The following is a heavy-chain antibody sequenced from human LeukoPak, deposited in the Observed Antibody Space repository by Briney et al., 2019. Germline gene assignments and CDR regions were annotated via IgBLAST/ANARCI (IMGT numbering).Heavy chain of an antibody. CDR2: IYYSGTT. Sequence: SETLSLTCTVSGGSISSYYWSCIRQPPGKGLEWIGYIYYSGTTNCNPSLKSRVTISVDTSKNQFSLKLSSVTAADTAVYYCARGVYIAAAQYGYWGQGTLVTVSS. V-gene: IGHV4-59*01. D-gene: IGHD6-13*01. CDR1: GGSISSYY. CDR3: ARGVYIAAAQYGY. J-gene: IGHJ4*02.